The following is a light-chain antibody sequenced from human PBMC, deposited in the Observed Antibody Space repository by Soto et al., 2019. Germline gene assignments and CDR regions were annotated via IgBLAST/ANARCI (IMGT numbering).Light chain of an antibody. CDR1: QSITRY. Sequence: DIQMTQSPSSLSASVGDRVAITCRASQSITRYLNWYQQKPGKAHKLLIYAASSLQGGVPSRFSGSGSGTDFTLTINGLQPEDFATYYCQQSHSTPRTFGQRTKVEIK. J-gene: IGKJ1*01. V-gene: IGKV1-39*01. CDR3: QQSHSTPRT. CDR2: AAS.